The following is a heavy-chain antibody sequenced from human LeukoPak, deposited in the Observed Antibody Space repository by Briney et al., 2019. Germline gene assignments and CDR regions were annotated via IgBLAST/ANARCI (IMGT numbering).Heavy chain of an antibody. D-gene: IGHD4-17*01. CDR2: ITSNGGST. V-gene: IGHV3-64*01. CDR3: ARGRDYGDSPDAFDI. J-gene: IGHJ3*02. Sequence: GGSLRLSCAASGFTFSGYAIHWVRQAPGKGLEYVSTITSNGGSTYYANSVKGRFSISRDNSKNTLYLQMGSLRAEDIAVYYCARGRDYGDSPDAFDIWGQGTMVTVSS. CDR1: GFTFSGYA.